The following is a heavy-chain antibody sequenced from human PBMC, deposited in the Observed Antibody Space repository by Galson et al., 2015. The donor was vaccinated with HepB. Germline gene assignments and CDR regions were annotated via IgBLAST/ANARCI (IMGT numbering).Heavy chain of an antibody. CDR3: ASDCPRGGSTCHSSGDY. D-gene: IGHD2-15*01. J-gene: IGHJ4*02. V-gene: IGHV3-11*06. CDR2: ISSSGHYT. Sequence: SLRLSCATSGFTFSDYYMAWVRQAPGKGLEWVSYISSSGHYTNTEDALKGRFFISRDNAKNSLYLQMNSLRAEDTAVYYCASDCPRGGSTCHSSGDYWGQGTLVTVSS. CDR1: GFTFSDYY.